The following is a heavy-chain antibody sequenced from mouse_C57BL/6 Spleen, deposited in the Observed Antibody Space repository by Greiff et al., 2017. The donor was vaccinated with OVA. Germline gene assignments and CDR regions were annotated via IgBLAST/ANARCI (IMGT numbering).Heavy chain of an antibody. CDR3: ARAGYHTAMDY. V-gene: IGHV1-55*01. J-gene: IGHJ4*01. CDR2: IYPGSGST. D-gene: IGHD2-14*01. Sequence: QVQLQQPGAELVKPGASVKMSCKASGYTFTSYWITWVKQRPGQGLEWIGVIYPGSGSTNYNEKFKSQATLTVDPSSSTAFMQLSSLTSEDSAVYYGARAGYHTAMDYWGQGTSVTVSS. CDR1: GYTFTSYW.